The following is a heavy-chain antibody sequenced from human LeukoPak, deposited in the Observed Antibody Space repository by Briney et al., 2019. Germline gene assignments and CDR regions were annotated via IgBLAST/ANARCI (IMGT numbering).Heavy chain of an antibody. CDR2: IYYSGST. V-gene: IGHV4-59*01. CDR3: AGSGSYYEFDY. CDR1: GGSISSYY. D-gene: IGHD1-26*01. J-gene: IGHJ4*02. Sequence: PSETLSLTCTVSGGSISSYYWSWIRQPPGKGLEWIGYIYYSGSTNYNPSLKSRVTISVDTSKDQFSLKLSSVTAADTAVYYCAGSGSYYEFDYWGQGTLVTVSS.